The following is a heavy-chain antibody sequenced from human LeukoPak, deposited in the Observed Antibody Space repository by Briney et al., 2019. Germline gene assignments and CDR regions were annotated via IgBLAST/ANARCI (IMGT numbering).Heavy chain of an antibody. D-gene: IGHD6-19*01. J-gene: IGHJ4*02. CDR1: GFTFSSYA. Sequence: GGSLRLSCAASGFTFSSYAMHWVRQAPGKGLEWVSSISSSSSYIYYADSVKGRFTISRDNAKNSLYLQMNSLRAEDTAVYYCASYSSGWYAPVIDYWGQGTLVTVSS. CDR2: ISSSSSYI. V-gene: IGHV3-21*01. CDR3: ASYSSGWYAPVIDY.